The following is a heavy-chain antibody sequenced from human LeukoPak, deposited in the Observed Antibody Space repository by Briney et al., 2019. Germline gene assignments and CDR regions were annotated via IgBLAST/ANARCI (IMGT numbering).Heavy chain of an antibody. D-gene: IGHD3-22*01. CDR3: ARGANYYDSSTPVYYYYYMDV. CDR2: INHSGST. V-gene: IGHV4-34*01. J-gene: IGHJ6*03. CDR1: GGSFSGYY. Sequence: SETLSLTCAVYGGSFSGYYWSWIRQPPGKGLEWIGEINHSGSTNYNPSLKSRVTISVDTSKNQFSLKLSSVTAADTAVYYCARGANYYDSSTPVYYYYYMDVWGKGTTVTVSS.